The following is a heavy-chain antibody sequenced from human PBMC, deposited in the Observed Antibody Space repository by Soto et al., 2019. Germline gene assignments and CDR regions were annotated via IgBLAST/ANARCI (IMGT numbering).Heavy chain of an antibody. CDR2: ISYDGSNK. V-gene: IGHV3-30*18. CDR3: AKPPVPGSNDLEY. J-gene: IGHJ4*02. D-gene: IGHD6-19*01. CDR1: GFIFSTSG. Sequence: QVQLVESGGGVVQPGRSLRLSCAASGFIFSTSGMHWVRQVPGKGLEWVAVISYDGSNKYYADSVKGRFTISRDNSKNTLYLQMNSLRAQDTAVYYCAKPPVPGSNDLEYWGQGTLVTVSS.